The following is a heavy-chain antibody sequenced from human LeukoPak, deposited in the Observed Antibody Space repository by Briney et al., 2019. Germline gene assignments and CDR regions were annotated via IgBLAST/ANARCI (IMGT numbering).Heavy chain of an antibody. CDR1: GGSISSSIHY. CDR3: AREAGEGAYNWFDP. D-gene: IGHD6-19*01. V-gene: IGHV4-61*01. CDR2: IYYSGST. J-gene: IGHJ5*02. Sequence: SETLSLTCAVSGGSISSSIHYWAWIRQPPGKGLEWIGYIYYSGSTNYNPSLKSRVTISVDTSKNQFSLKLSSVTAADTAVYYCAREAGEGAYNWFDPWGQGTLVTVSS.